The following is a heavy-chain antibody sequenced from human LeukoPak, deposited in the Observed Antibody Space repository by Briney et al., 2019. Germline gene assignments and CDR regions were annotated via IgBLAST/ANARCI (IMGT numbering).Heavy chain of an antibody. CDR3: AKSGCYGLIDY. D-gene: IGHD1-26*01. J-gene: IGHJ4*02. CDR2: IYYSGST. CDR1: GGSISSSSYY. Sequence: PSETLSLTCTVSGGSISSSSYYWCWIRQPPGKGLEWIGSIYYSGSTYYNPSLKSRVTISVDTSKNQFSLKLSSVTAADTAVYYCAKSGCYGLIDYWGQGTLVTVSS. V-gene: IGHV4-39*07.